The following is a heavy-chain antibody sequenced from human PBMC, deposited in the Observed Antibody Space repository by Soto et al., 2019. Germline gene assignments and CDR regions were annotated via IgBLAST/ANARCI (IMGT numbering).Heavy chain of an antibody. CDR1: GFTFSSYG. D-gene: IGHD6-6*01. CDR3: AKDFAGSSSPYYYYGMDV. J-gene: IGHJ6*02. V-gene: IGHV3-30*18. CDR2: ISYDGSNK. Sequence: GGSLRLSCAASGFTFSSYGMHWVRQATGKGLEWVAVISYDGSNKYYADSVKGRFTISRDNSKNTLYLQMNSLRAEDTAVYYCAKDFAGSSSPYYYYGMDVWGQGTTVTVSS.